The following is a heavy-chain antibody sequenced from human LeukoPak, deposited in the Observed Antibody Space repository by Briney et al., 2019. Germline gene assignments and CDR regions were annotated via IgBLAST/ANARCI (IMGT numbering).Heavy chain of an antibody. CDR2: INPNSGGT. Sequence: ASVKVSCKASGYTFTGYYMHWVRQAPGHGLEWMRRINPNSGGTNYAQKFQGRVTMTRDTSISTAYMELSRLRSDDTAVYYCARGDSRSGAFDIWGQGTMVTVSS. CDR3: ARGDSRSGAFDI. V-gene: IGHV1-2*06. J-gene: IGHJ3*02. CDR1: GYTFTGYY. D-gene: IGHD2-21*02.